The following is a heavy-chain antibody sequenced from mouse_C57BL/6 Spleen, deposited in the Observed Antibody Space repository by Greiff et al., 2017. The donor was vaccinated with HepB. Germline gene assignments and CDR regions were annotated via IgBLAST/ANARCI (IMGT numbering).Heavy chain of an antibody. J-gene: IGHJ2*01. CDR3: ARRATTDFDY. V-gene: IGHV5-9*01. Sequence: EVQVVESGGGLVKPGGSLKLSCAASGFTFSSYTMSWVRQTPEKRLEWVATISGGGGNTYYPDSVKGRFTIASDNAKNTLYLQMSSLRSEDTALYYCARRATTDFDYWGQGTTLTVSS. CDR1: GFTFSSYT. D-gene: IGHD1-1*01. CDR2: ISGGGGNT.